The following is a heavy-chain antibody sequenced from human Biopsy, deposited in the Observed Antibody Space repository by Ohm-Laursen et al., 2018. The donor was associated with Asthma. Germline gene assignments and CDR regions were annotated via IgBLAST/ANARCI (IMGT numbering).Heavy chain of an antibody. CDR3: VRGSSSWHHGPFHYYYGLDV. Sequence: SDTLSLTCSLSSGSGGYMRSGNYYWGWIRQPPGKGLAWIGSIYYSGTTYYNPSLESRVTVSADTSKNQFSLKLTFVTAADTAVYYCVRGSSSWHHGPFHYYYGLDVWGQGTTATVSS. J-gene: IGHJ6*02. V-gene: IGHV4-39*01. D-gene: IGHD6-13*01. CDR1: SGSGGYMRSGNYY. CDR2: IYYSGTT.